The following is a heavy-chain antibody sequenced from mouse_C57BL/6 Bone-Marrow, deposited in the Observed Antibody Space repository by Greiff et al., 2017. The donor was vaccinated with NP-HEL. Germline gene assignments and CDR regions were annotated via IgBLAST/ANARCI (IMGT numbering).Heavy chain of an antibody. D-gene: IGHD2-1*01. CDR3: TRDIGDGNYLDY. J-gene: IGHJ2*01. CDR2: ISSGGDYV. V-gene: IGHV5-9-1*02. CDR1: GFTFSSYA. Sequence: EVKLMESGEGLVQPGGSLKLSCAASGFTFSSYAMSWVRQTPEKRLEWVAYISSGGDYVSYADTVKGRFTISRDNARNTLYLQMSILKSEDTAMDYCTRDIGDGNYLDYWGQGTTLTVSS.